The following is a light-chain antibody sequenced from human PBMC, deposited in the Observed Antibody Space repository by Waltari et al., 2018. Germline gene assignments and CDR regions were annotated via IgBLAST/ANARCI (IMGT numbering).Light chain of an antibody. J-gene: IGKJ5*01. CDR2: YAS. Sequence: DIQMTQSPSSLSASVGDRVTITCRTSQTISIYLSWYQQKVGKAPKRLIYYASTLQSGVPSRFSGRGSGTEFTLTISSLQPDDFATDFCQHSYYTPLFGQGTRREIK. CDR1: QTISIY. V-gene: IGKV1-39*01. CDR3: QHSYYTPL.